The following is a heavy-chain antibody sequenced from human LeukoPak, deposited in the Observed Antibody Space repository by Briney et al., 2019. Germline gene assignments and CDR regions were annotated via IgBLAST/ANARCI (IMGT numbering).Heavy chain of an antibody. CDR1: GGTFSSYA. CDR3: ARVMAVYGDYLGGYFDY. J-gene: IGHJ4*02. V-gene: IGHV1-69*05. D-gene: IGHD4-17*01. Sequence: ASVKVSCKASGGTFSSYAISWVRQAPGQGLEWMGGIIPIFGTANYAQKFQGRVTITTDESTSTAYMELSSLRSEDTAVYYCARVMAVYGDYLGGYFDYWGQGTLVTVSS. CDR2: IIPIFGTA.